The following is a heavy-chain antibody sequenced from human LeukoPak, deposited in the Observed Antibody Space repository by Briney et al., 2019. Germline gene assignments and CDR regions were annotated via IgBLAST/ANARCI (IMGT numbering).Heavy chain of an antibody. D-gene: IGHD6-19*01. Sequence: SETLSLTCTVSGGSIGSSYWSWIRQPAGKGLKWIGRIHISGSTNYNPSLKSRVTLSVDTSKNQFSLNLSSVTAADTAVYYCARDGLVSGWGGFNLWGQGTLVTVSS. CDR2: IHISGST. V-gene: IGHV4-4*07. CDR3: ARDGLVSGWGGFNL. CDR1: GGSIGSSY. J-gene: IGHJ5*02.